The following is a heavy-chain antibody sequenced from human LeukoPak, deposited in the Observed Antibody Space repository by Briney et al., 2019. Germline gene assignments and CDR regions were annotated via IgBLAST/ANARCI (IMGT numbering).Heavy chain of an antibody. CDR3: ARALVSATPNHYYYYYGMDV. Sequence: GGSLRLSCAASGFTFSSYWMHWVRQAPGKGLVWVSRINSDGSSTSYADSVKGRFTISRDNAKNTLYLQMNSLRAEDTAVYYCARALVSATPNHYYYYYGMDVWGQGTTVTVSS. CDR1: GFTFSSYW. J-gene: IGHJ6*02. D-gene: IGHD2-15*01. CDR2: INSDGSST. V-gene: IGHV3-74*01.